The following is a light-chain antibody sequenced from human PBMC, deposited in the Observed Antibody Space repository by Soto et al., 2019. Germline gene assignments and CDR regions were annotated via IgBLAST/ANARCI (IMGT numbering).Light chain of an antibody. CDR2: QVT. CDR3: SSYTISNTLPFV. Sequence: QSVLTQPASVSGSPGQSMTISCTGTRRDDGGYNYVSWYQQYPGKSPKLLIYQVTHRPSGVSNRFSGSKSGNTASLTISGLQAEDEADYYCSSYTISNTLPFVFGTGTKVTV. V-gene: IGLV2-14*01. J-gene: IGLJ1*01. CDR1: RRDDGGYNY.